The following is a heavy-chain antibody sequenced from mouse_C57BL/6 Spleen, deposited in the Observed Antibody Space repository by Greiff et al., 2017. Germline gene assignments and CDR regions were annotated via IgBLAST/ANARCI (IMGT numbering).Heavy chain of an antibody. V-gene: IGHV1-59*01. CDR3: ARLPYFDY. CDR2: IDPSDSYT. Sequence: QVHVKQPGAELVRPGTSVKLSCKASGYTFTSYWMHWVKQRPGQGLEWIGVIDPSDSYTNYNQKFKGKATLTVDTSSSTAYMQLSSLTSEDSAVYYCARLPYFDYWGQGTTLTVSS. J-gene: IGHJ2*01. CDR1: GYTFTSYW. D-gene: IGHD5-1*01.